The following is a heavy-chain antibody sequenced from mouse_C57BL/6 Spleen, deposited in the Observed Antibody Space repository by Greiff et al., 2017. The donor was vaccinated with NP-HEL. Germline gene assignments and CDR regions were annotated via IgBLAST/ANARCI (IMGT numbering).Heavy chain of an antibody. J-gene: IGHJ1*03. D-gene: IGHD1-1*01. Sequence: QVQLQQSGAELVRPGSSVKLSCKASGYTFTSYWMDWVKQRPGQGLEWIGNIYPSDSETHYNQKFKDKATLTVDKSSSTAYMQLSSLTSEDSAVYYCARSGGSSYAYFDVWGTGTTVTVSS. CDR2: IYPSDSET. CDR1: GYTFTSYW. V-gene: IGHV1-61*01. CDR3: ARSGGSSYAYFDV.